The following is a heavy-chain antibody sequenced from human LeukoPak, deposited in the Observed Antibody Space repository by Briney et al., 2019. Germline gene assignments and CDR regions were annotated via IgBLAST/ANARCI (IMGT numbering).Heavy chain of an antibody. CDR1: GDSISSTSYY. CDR2: MYSSGST. V-gene: IGHV4-39*07. Sequence: SETLSLTCTVSGDSISSTSYYWGWIRQPPGKGLEWIGSMYSSGSTYYNPSLKSRVTISVDTSKNQFSLKLSSVTAADTAVYYCARGPPDCSSTSCYAFDASDIWGQGTMVTVSS. J-gene: IGHJ3*02. D-gene: IGHD2-2*01. CDR3: ARGPPDCSSTSCYAFDASDI.